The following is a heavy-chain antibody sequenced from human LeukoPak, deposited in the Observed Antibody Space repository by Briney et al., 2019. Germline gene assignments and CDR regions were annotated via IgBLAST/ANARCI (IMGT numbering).Heavy chain of an antibody. CDR3: ARSTGSSGYTQW. J-gene: IGHJ4*02. CDR2: FIPIFGTA. V-gene: IGHV1-69*05. D-gene: IGHD3-22*01. CDR1: GGTFSSYA. Sequence: GASVKVSCKASGGTFSSYAISWVRQAPGQGLQWMGRFIPIFGTANYAQKFQGRVSITTDESTSTAYMQLSSLRSEDTAVYYCARSTGSSGYTQWWGQGTLVTVSS.